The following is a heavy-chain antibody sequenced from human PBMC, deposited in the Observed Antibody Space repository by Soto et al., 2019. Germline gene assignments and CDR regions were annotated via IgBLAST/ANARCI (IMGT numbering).Heavy chain of an antibody. V-gene: IGHV4-59*01. D-gene: IGHD3-22*01. J-gene: IGHJ5*02. CDR2: TYYSGST. CDR1: GGSISSYY. Sequence: SETLSLTCTVSGGSISSYYWSWIRQPPGKGLEWIGYTYYSGSTNYNPSLKSRVTISVDTSKNQFSLKLSSVTAADTAVYYFARAADYYDSSGYSNWFDPWGQGTLVTVSS. CDR3: ARAADYYDSSGYSNWFDP.